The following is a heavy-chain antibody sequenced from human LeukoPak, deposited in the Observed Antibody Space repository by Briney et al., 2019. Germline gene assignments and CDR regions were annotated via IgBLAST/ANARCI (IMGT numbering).Heavy chain of an antibody. CDR2: IYHSGST. D-gene: IGHD6-6*01. J-gene: IGHJ4*02. CDR1: GGSISSGGYY. CDR3: ARAKGTKYSNSSPSYY. Sequence: PSQTLSLTCTVSGGSISSGGYYWRWLRQPPGKGLEWIGYIYHSGSTYYNPSLKSRVTISVDRSKNQFSLKMSPVTAADTVVYYLARAKGTKYSNSSPSYYWGQGTLVTVSS. V-gene: IGHV4-30-2*01.